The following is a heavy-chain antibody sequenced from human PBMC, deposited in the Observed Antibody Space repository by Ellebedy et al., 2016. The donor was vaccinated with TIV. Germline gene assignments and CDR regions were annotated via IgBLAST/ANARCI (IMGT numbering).Heavy chain of an antibody. J-gene: IGHJ4*02. CDR2: IKQDGSDK. V-gene: IGHV3-7*03. CDR1: GFTFSRYW. Sequence: GESLKISCAASGFTFSRYWMSWVRQTPGRGLEWVANIKQDGSDKNYVDSVKGRFTISRDNAKNSLYLQMNSLRAEDTAVYYCAKTASKGRGWRTPIAYWGQGTLVTVSS. CDR3: AKTASKGRGWRTPIAY. D-gene: IGHD6-19*01.